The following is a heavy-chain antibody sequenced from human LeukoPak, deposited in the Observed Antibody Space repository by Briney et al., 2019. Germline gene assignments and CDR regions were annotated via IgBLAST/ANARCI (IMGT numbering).Heavy chain of an antibody. CDR2: INHSGST. D-gene: IGHD3-22*01. V-gene: IGHV4-34*01. CDR1: GGSFSGYY. Sequence: SETLSLTCAVYGGSFSGYYWSWIRQPPGKGLEWIGEINHSGSTNYNPSLKSRVTISVDTSKNQFSLKLSSVTAADTAVYYCARFRYYYDSSGLDYWGQGTLVTVSS. CDR3: ARFRYYYDSSGLDY. J-gene: IGHJ4*02.